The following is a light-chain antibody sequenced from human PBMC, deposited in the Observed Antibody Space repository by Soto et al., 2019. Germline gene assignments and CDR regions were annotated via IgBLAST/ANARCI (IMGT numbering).Light chain of an antibody. CDR3: SSYAGSNWYV. CDR1: SSNIGAGYD. J-gene: IGLJ1*01. Sequence: QSVLTQPPSVSGAPGQRVTISCTGSSSNIGAGYDVHWYQQLPGTAPKLLIYGNSNRPSGVPDRFSGSKSGTSASLAIFGLQTADEADYYCSSYAGSNWYVFGTGTKVPS. CDR2: GNS. V-gene: IGLV1-40*01.